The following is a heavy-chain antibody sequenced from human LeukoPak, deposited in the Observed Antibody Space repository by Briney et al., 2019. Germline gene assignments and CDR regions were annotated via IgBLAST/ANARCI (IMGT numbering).Heavy chain of an antibody. CDR1: GFTFSSYS. Sequence: PGGSLRLSCAASGFTFSSYSMNWVRQAPGKGLEWVSSISSSSSYIYYADSVKGRFTISRDNAKNSLYLQMNSLRAEDTAVYYCARGCSSTSCYAVAPFDPRGQGTLVTVSS. V-gene: IGHV3-21*01. CDR2: ISSSSSYI. D-gene: IGHD2-2*01. CDR3: ARGCSSTSCYAVAPFDP. J-gene: IGHJ5*02.